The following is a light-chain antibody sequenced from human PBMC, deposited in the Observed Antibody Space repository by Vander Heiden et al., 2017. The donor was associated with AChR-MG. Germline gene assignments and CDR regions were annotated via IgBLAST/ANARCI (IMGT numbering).Light chain of an antibody. CDR3: QAWDSRSSVV. Sequence: SYELTQPPSVSVSPGQTASITCSGEKLGNKYACWYQQRPGQSPVMVIYQDSNRPSGIPERFSGSNSENTATLTISGTQPMDEADYYCQAWDSRSSVVFGGGTKLNVL. CDR2: QDS. J-gene: IGLJ2*01. CDR1: KLGNKY. V-gene: IGLV3-1*01.